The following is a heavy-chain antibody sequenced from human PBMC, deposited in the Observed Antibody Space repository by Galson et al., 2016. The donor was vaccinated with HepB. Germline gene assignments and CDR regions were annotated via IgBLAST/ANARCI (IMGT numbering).Heavy chain of an antibody. D-gene: IGHD3-3*01. J-gene: IGHJ6*02. CDR2: ISSSSSYI. V-gene: IGHV3-21*01. CDR1: GFTFSSYS. CDR3: ARSGDLSSGYSAYGMDV. Sequence: SLRLSCAASGFTFSSYSMNWVRQAPGKGLEWVSSISSSSSYIYYADSVKGRFTISRENSKNTLYLQMNSPRGEDTAVYYCARSGDLSSGYSAYGMDVWDQGTTVTVSS.